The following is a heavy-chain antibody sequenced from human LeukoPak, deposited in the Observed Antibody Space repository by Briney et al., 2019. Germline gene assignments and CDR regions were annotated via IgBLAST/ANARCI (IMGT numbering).Heavy chain of an antibody. CDR2: FDPEDGET. V-gene: IGHV1-24*01. Sequence: GASVKVSCKFSGYTLTELSMHWVRQAPGKGLEWMGGFDPEDGETIYAQKFQGRVTMTEDTSTDTAYMELSSLRSEDTAVYYCATGNGGYYYDSSGYYGYWGQGTLVTVSS. J-gene: IGHJ4*02. CDR3: ATGNGGYYYDSSGYYGY. D-gene: IGHD3-22*01. CDR1: GYTLTELS.